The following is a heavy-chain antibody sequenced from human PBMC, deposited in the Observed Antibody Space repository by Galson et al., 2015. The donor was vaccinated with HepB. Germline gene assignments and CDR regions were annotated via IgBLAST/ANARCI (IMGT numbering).Heavy chain of an antibody. J-gene: IGHJ4*02. Sequence: SLRLSCAASGFPFSSYEMNWVRQAPGKGLEWVAVISYDGSNKYYADSVKGRFTISRDNSKNTLYLQMNSLRAEDTALYYCAKDPYLYSALAGTMAGFDYWGQGTLVTVSS. CDR2: ISYDGSNK. D-gene: IGHD6-19*01. CDR1: GFPFSSYE. V-gene: IGHV3-30*18. CDR3: AKDPYLYSALAGTMAGFDY.